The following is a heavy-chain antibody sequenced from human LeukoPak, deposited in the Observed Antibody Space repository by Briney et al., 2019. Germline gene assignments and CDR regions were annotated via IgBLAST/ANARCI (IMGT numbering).Heavy chain of an antibody. D-gene: IGHD5-12*01. CDR3: ARWINGYDCRYFDY. CDR2: IYSSGSI. CDR1: GGSISNYY. Sequence: SETLSLTCTDPGGSISNYYWTWIRQTAGKGLEWIARIYSSGSINYEASLKGRVSISVDISKNQLYLKLSCVSAADTAVYYCARWINGYDCRYFDYWGQGILVTVSS. J-gene: IGHJ4*02. V-gene: IGHV4-4*07.